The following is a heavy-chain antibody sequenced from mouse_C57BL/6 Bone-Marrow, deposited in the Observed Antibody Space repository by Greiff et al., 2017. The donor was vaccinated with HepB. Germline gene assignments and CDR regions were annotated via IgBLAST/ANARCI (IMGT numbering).Heavy chain of an antibody. CDR3: TTLLYYGSSLDV. D-gene: IGHD1-1*01. CDR1: GFNIKDDY. V-gene: IGHV14-4*01. Sequence: VQLQQSGAELVRPGASVKLSCTASGFNIKDDYMHWVKQRPEQGLEWIGWIDPENGDTEYASKFQGKATITADTSSNTAYLQLSSLTSEDTAVYYCTTLLYYGSSLDVWGTGTTVTVSS. J-gene: IGHJ1*03. CDR2: IDPENGDT.